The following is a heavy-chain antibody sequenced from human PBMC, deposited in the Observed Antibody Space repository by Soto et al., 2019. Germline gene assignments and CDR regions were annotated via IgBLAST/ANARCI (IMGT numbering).Heavy chain of an antibody. V-gene: IGHV3-30*03. J-gene: IGHJ4*02. CDR3: ARSGGSYFGPFDS. Sequence: GGSLRLSCAASGFTFSSYGMHWVRQAPGKGLEWVAVISYDGSYKTYADSVKGRFTISRDNSKNTLYLQMNSLRAEDAAVYYCARSGGSYFGPFDSWGQGTLVTVSS. CDR1: GFTFSSYG. CDR2: ISYDGSYK. D-gene: IGHD1-26*01.